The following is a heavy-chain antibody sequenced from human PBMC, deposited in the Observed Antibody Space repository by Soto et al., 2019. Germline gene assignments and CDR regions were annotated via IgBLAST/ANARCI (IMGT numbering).Heavy chain of an antibody. CDR2: ISNSGTTK. Sequence: GGSLRLSCVASRFTFSDYYMNWIRQAPGKGLEWISYISNSGTTKYYADSVKGRFTISRDNAKNSLYLQMNSLRAEDTAVYYRARDPGTATPYYYYYGMDVWGQGTTVTVSS. CDR1: RFTFSDYY. D-gene: IGHD5-18*01. CDR3: ARDPGTATPYYYYYGMDV. V-gene: IGHV3-11*01. J-gene: IGHJ6*02.